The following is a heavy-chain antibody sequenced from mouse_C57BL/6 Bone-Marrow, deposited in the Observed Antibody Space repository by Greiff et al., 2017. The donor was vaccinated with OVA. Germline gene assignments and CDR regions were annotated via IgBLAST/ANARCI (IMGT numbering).Heavy chain of an antibody. CDR2: IWWDDDK. CDR1: GFSLSTFGMG. D-gene: IGHD4-1*01. V-gene: IGHV8-8*01. CDR3: ARRANWDGYFDV. Sequence: QVTLKVCGPGILQPSQTLSLTCSFSGFSLSTFGMGVGWIRQPSGKGLEWLAHIWWDDDKYYNPALKRRLTISKDTSKNQVFLKIASVDTADTATYYCARRANWDGYFDVWGTGTTVTVSS. J-gene: IGHJ1*03.